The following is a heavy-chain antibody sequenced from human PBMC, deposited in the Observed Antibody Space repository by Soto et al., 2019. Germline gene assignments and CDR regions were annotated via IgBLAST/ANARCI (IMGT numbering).Heavy chain of an antibody. J-gene: IGHJ5*02. CDR3: AKLSCTSSTCYFPGWFDP. CDR2: VYYSESS. Sequence: SETLSLTCTVSGDSISGGASFWSWIRQPPGKGLEWIANVYYSESSYYNPSLKSRLTISVDTTKNQFSLQLKSMTAADTAVYYCAKLSCTSSTCYFPGWFDPWGQGTLVTAPQ. D-gene: IGHD2-2*01. CDR1: GDSISGGASF. V-gene: IGHV4-31*03.